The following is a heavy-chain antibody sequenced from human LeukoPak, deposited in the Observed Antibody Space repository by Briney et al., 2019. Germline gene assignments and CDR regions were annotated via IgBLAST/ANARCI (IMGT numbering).Heavy chain of an antibody. CDR2: INDSGRRT. D-gene: IGHD5-24*01. V-gene: IGHV3-23*01. CDR1: GFIFSTYR. CDR3: ASSTYNYDYALDV. J-gene: IGHJ6*02. Sequence: PGGSLRLSCAASGFIFSTYRMSWVRQAPGKGLEWVSLINDSGRRTYYADSVKGRFTVSRDNSKYTLYLQMNSLRVEDTAVYYCASSTYNYDYALDVWGLGTTVTVSS.